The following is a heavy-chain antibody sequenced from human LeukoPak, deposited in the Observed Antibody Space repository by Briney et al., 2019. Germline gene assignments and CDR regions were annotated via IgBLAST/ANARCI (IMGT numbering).Heavy chain of an antibody. CDR1: GFTFSSYS. CDR3: ARFTSTSCYSMDV. J-gene: IGHJ6*02. Sequence: GGSLRLSCAASGFTFSSYSMNWVRQAPGKGLEGVSYISSSSSTIYYADSVKGRFTISRDNAKNSLYLQMNSLRAEDTAVYYCARFTSTSCYSMDVWGQGTTVTVSS. CDR2: ISSSSSTI. V-gene: IGHV3-48*01. D-gene: IGHD2-2*01.